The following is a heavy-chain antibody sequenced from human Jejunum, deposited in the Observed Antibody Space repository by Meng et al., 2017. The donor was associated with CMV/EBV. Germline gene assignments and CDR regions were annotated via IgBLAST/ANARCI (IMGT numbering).Heavy chain of an antibody. CDR3: VRVAGTFDY. J-gene: IGHJ4*02. CDR2: IDTGGGIT. D-gene: IGHD6-19*01. Sequence: LSWAASGFTVSSNSLSWVRQAPGKGLEWVSRIDTGGGITKYADSVKGRFTISRDNSKNTLYLQMNNLRAEDTAVYFCVRVAGTFDYWGQGTQVTVSS. CDR1: GFTVSSNS. V-gene: IGHV3-53*01.